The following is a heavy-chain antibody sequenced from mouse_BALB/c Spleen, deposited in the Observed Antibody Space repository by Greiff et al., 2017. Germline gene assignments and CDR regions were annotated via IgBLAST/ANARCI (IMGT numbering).Heavy chain of an antibody. Sequence: QVQLQQSGPGLVQPSQSLSITCTVSGFSLTSYGVHWVRQSPGKGLEWLGVIWSGGSTDYNAAFISRLSISKDNSKSQVFFKMNSLQANDTAIYYCARKAKYGNDVAYYYAMDYWGQGTSVTVSS. CDR3: ARKAKYGNDVAYYYAMDY. V-gene: IGHV2-2*02. CDR2: IWSGGST. J-gene: IGHJ4*01. CDR1: GFSLTSYG. D-gene: IGHD2-10*02.